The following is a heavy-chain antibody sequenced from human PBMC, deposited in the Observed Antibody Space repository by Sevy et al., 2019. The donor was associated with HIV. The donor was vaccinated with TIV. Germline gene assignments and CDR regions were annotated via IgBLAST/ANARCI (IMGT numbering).Heavy chain of an antibody. CDR2: IRNKTYGETR. J-gene: IGHJ6*02. V-gene: IGHV3-49*03. D-gene: IGHD3-10*01. Sequence: GGSLRLSCRGSGFNFGDYIMSWFRQAPGKGLDWVGFIRNKTYGETREYAASVKGRVTISRDDSKGMAYLQMNSLKTEDTARYYCTRAMYYYDSGSYYGMDVWGQGTTVTVSS. CDR1: GFNFGDYI. CDR3: TRAMYYYDSGSYYGMDV.